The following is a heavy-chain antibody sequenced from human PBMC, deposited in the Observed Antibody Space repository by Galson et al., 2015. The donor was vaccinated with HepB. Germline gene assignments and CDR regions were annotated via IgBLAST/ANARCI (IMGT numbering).Heavy chain of an antibody. J-gene: IGHJ6*02. Sequence: SLRLSCAASGFTFSRNGMHWVRQAPGKGLEWVAVIWHDRSNSYYADSVKGRFTISRDNSKNTLYLQMNSLRAEDTAVYYCAREDADIAAMTLDHWGQGTTVTVSS. CDR2: IWHDRSNS. V-gene: IGHV3-33*08. CDR3: AREDADIAAMTLDH. D-gene: IGHD6-25*01. CDR1: GFTFSRNG.